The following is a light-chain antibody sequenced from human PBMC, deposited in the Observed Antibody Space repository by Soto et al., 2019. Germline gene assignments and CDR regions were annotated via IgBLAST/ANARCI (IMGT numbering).Light chain of an antibody. CDR3: QQYKNWPPWT. CDR2: GAS. J-gene: IGKJ1*01. CDR1: QSVSSY. V-gene: IGKV3-15*01. Sequence: EIVLTQSPATLSSFPGDSVTLSCRASQSVSSYLAWYQQKPGQAPRLLIYGASTRATGIPARFSGSGSGTEFTLTISSLQSEDFAVYYGQQYKNWPPWTFGQGTKVDIK.